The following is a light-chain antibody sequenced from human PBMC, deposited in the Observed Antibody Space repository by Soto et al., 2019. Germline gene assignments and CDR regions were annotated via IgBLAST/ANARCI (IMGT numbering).Light chain of an antibody. CDR1: HSIDSW. CDR2: DAS. V-gene: IGKV1-5*01. Sequence: DIQMTQSPSTLSASVGDRVTIACRASHSIDSWLAWYQQKPVKAPKFLIYDASDLESGVPSRFSGSGSGTEFILTISSLQPDDFATYYCQQYRGKPFTFGQGTKVEIK. J-gene: IGKJ2*01. CDR3: QQYRGKPFT.